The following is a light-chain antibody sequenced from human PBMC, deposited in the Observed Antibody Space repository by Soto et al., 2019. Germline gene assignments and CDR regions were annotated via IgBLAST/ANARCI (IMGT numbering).Light chain of an antibody. V-gene: IGLV2-11*01. Sequence: QSALTQPHSVSGSPGQSVTIPCSGTSSDVGHYNFVSWYQHHPGKAPKLLIYDVTTRPSGVPDRFSGSKSGNTASLTISGLQAEDEADFYCCSYAGSYTWVFGGGTKVTVL. CDR2: DVT. CDR3: CSYAGSYTWV. J-gene: IGLJ3*02. CDR1: SSDVGHYNF.